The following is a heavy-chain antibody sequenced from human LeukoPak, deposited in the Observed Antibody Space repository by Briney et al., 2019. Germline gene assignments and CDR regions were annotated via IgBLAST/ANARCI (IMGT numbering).Heavy chain of an antibody. CDR1: GDNFASYR. J-gene: IGHJ4*02. CDR3: ARLGLGSGSSCDY. V-gene: IGHV5-51*01. CDR2: IYPGDSET. D-gene: IGHD3-10*01. Sequence: GESLKISCKVSGDNFASYRIGWVRQMPGKGLEWMGFIYPGDSETKNSPSFQGQVTMSADKPINTAYLQWSSLKASDTAIYYCARLGLGSGSSCDYWGQGTLVIVSS.